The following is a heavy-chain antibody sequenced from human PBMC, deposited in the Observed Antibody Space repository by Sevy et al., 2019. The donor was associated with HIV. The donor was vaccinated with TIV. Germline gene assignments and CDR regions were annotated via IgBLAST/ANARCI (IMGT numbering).Heavy chain of an antibody. J-gene: IGHJ5*02. CDR1: GFTFSNYD. CDR3: VRNGGAYDSGFDP. D-gene: IGHD3-22*01. V-gene: IGHV3-48*03. Sequence: GGSLRLSCVASGFTFSNYDMNWVRQAPGKGLEWVSKIRSSGSDIYYADSVEGRFTISRDNAKDSLNLQMNSLRAEDTAVYYCVRNGGAYDSGFDPWGQGTLVTVS. CDR2: IRSSGSDI.